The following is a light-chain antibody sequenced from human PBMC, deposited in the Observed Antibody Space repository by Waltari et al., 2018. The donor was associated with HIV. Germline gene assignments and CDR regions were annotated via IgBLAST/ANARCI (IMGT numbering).Light chain of an antibody. CDR2: GAS. V-gene: IGKV3-20*01. CDR3: QKYGRAPVT. J-gene: IGKJ3*01. CDR1: QSVSSSY. Sequence: IVLTQSPGTLSLSPGERATLSCRASQSVSSSYLAWYQQKPGQAPRLLISGASSRATGIPDRFSGSGSGTDFTLTISRLGPEDFAVYFCQKYGRAPVTFGPGTKVVIK.